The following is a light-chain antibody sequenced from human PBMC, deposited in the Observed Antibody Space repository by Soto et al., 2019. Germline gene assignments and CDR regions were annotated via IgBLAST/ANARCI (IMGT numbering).Light chain of an antibody. CDR1: QSISSY. CDR2: AAS. J-gene: IGKJ1*01. CDR3: QQSYSTPRT. V-gene: IGKV1-39*01. Sequence: DIQMTQSPSSLSASVGDRVTITCRASQSISSYLNWYQQKPEKAPKLLIYAASSLQSGVPSGFSGSGSGTDFTLTISSRQPDDFATYYCQQSYSTPRTFGQGTKVEIK.